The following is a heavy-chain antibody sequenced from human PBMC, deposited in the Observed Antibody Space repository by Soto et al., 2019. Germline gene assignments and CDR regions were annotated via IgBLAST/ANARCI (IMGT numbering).Heavy chain of an antibody. D-gene: IGHD4-17*01. J-gene: IGHJ6*03. CDR2: INPSGGST. Sequence: ASVKVSCKASGYTFTSYDMHWVRQVPGQGLEWMGIINPSGGSTSYAQNFQGRVTMTRDTSTSTVYMELSSLRSEDTAMYYCARDQSAVTKGYYYYYYMDVWGKGTTVTVSS. CDR3: ARDQSAVTKGYYYYYYMDV. CDR1: GYTFTSYD. V-gene: IGHV1-46*03.